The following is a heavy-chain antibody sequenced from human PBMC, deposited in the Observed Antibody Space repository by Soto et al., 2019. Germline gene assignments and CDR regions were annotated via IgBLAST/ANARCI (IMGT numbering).Heavy chain of an antibody. CDR1: GGSISSYY. V-gene: IGHV4-59*01. D-gene: IGHD6-13*01. Sequence: SETLSLTCTVSGGSISSYYWSWFRQPPGKGLEWIGYIYYSGSTDYNPSLKSRVTISVDTSKNQFSLKLSSVTAADTAVYYCALGYSSYFDYWGQGTLVTVSS. J-gene: IGHJ4*02. CDR3: ALGYSSYFDY. CDR2: IYYSGST.